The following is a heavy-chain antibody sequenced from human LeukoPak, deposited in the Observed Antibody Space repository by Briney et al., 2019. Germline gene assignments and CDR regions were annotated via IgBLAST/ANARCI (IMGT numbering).Heavy chain of an antibody. Sequence: GGSLRLSCAASGITFSDHYMSWIRQAPGKGLEWLSYISSGGDSIYYADSVKGRFTISRDNAKNSVSLQMNSLRAGDTAVYYCARVRKYSGYYSWYFDLWGRGTLVTVSS. CDR2: ISSGGDSI. J-gene: IGHJ2*01. CDR3: ARVRKYSGYYSWYFDL. CDR1: GITFSDHY. V-gene: IGHV3-11*04. D-gene: IGHD5-12*01.